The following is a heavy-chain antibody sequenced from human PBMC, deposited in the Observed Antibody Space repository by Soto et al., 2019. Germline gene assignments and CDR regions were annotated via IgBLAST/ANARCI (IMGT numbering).Heavy chain of an antibody. CDR3: ARARAGGRYYDSSGRPRYFDY. Sequence: QVQLVESGGGVVQPGRSLRLSCAASGFTFSSYGMHWVRKAPGKGLEWVAVIWYDGSNKYYADSVKGRFTISRDNSKNTLYLQMNSLRAEDTAVYYCARARAGGRYYDSSGRPRYFDYWGQGTLVTVSS. J-gene: IGHJ4*02. CDR1: GFTFSSYG. CDR2: IWYDGSNK. V-gene: IGHV3-33*01. D-gene: IGHD3-22*01.